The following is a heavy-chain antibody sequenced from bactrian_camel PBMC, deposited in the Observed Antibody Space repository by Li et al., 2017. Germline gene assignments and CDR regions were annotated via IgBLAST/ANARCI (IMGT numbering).Heavy chain of an antibody. J-gene: IGHJ4*01. V-gene: IGHV3S53*01. Sequence: VQLVESGGASVQAGGSLRLSCTASGVISNYALAWFRQAPGKEREGVAAIDTAGAPTYTYAVAGRFTISKDNVKNTLYLQMNDLKSEDTAMYTCAADFYNLQLARSYSYWGQGTQVTVS. CDR3: AADFYNLQLARSYSY. CDR2: IDTAGAP. CDR1: GVISNYA. D-gene: IGHD7*01.